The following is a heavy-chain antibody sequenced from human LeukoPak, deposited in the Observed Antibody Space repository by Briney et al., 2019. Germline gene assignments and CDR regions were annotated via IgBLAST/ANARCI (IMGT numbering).Heavy chain of an antibody. V-gene: IGHV4-38-2*02. CDR2: IYHSGST. CDR3: ARDIGGYSYGPFDY. D-gene: IGHD5-18*01. J-gene: IGHJ4*02. CDR1: NYSISSGYF. Sequence: PSETLSLTCIVSNYSISSGYFWGWIRPPPGKGLEWIGSIYHSGSTYYNPSLKSRVTISVDTSKNQFSLKLSSVTAADTAVYYCARDIGGYSYGPFDYWGQGTLVTVSS.